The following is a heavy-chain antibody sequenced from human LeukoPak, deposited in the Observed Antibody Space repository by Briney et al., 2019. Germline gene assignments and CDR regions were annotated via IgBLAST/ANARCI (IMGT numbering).Heavy chain of an antibody. CDR1: GGTFSSYA. D-gene: IGHD1-26*01. V-gene: IGHV1-69*05. J-gene: IGHJ3*02. CDR2: IIPIFGTA. CDR3: ARDNRRELQDAFGI. Sequence: ASVKVSCKASGGTFSSYAINWVRQAPGQGLEWMGGIIPIFGTANYAQKFQGRVTITTDQSTSTAYMELSSLRSEDTAVYYCARDNRRELQDAFGIWGQGTMVTVSS.